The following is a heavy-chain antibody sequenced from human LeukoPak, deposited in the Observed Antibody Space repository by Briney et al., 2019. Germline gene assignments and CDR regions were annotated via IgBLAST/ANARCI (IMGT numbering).Heavy chain of an antibody. V-gene: IGHV3-23*01. CDR2: ISGSGGST. D-gene: IGHD2-2*01. J-gene: IGHJ4*02. CDR1: GFTFSSYA. Sequence: GRSLRLSCAASGFTFSSYAMSWVRQAPGKGLEWVSAISGSGGSTYYADSVKGRFTISRDNSKNTLYLQMNSLRAEDTAVYYCATSNIVVVPAAIEDYWGQGTLVTVSS. CDR3: ATSNIVVVPAAIEDY.